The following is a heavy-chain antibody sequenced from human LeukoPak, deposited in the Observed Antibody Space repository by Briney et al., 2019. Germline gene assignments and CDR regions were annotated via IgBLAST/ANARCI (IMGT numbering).Heavy chain of an antibody. D-gene: IGHD1-14*01. J-gene: IGHJ6*03. Sequence: GESLQISCQASGYTFTTYWIAWVRQLPGRGLEWMGRVHPIDYETTYNPSFQGQVTILADKSISTAYLQWSSLKASDTAMYYCARHVGPEGYYYYYMDVWGKGTTVTVSS. V-gene: IGHV5-51*01. CDR1: GYTFTTYW. CDR2: VHPIDYET. CDR3: ARHVGPEGYYYYYMDV.